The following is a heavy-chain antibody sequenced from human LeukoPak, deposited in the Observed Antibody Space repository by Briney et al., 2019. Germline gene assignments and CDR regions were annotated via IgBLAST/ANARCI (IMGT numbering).Heavy chain of an antibody. V-gene: IGHV1-8*01. D-gene: IGHD2-15*01. CDR3: ARGVRGCSGGSCYFGFNYYYYMDV. J-gene: IGHJ6*03. CDR1: GYTFTSYD. Sequence: ASVKVSCKGSGYTFTSYDINWVRQATGQGLEWMGWMNPNSGNTGYAQKFQGRVTMTRNTSISTAYMELSSLRSEDTAVYYCARGVRGCSGGSCYFGFNYYYYMDVWGKGTTVTVSS. CDR2: MNPNSGNT.